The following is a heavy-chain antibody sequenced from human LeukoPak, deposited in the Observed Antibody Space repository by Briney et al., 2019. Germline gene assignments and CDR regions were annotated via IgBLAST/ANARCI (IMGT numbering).Heavy chain of an antibody. V-gene: IGHV1-69*13. Sequence: SVKVSCKASGYTFTTYIIHWVRQAPGQGPEWMGGIIPIFGTANYAQKFQGRVTITADESTSTAYMELSSLRSEDTAVYYCASGGVIAARPGWYFDLWGRGTLVTVSP. J-gene: IGHJ2*01. CDR2: IIPIFGTA. CDR1: GYTFTTYI. CDR3: ASGGVIAARPGWYFDL. D-gene: IGHD6-6*01.